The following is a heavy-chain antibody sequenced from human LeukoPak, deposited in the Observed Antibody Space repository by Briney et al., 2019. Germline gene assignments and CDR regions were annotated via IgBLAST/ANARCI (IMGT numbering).Heavy chain of an antibody. D-gene: IGHD5-12*01. CDR3: AKDDRSVSGYENTVVRPFDY. Sequence: GGSLRLSCAASGFTFSSYGMHWVRQAPGKGLEWVAFIRYDGSNKYYADSVKGRFTISRDNSKNTLYLQMNSLRAEDTAVCYCAKDDRSVSGYENTVVRPFDYWGQGTLVTVSS. CDR2: IRYDGSNK. V-gene: IGHV3-30*02. J-gene: IGHJ4*02. CDR1: GFTFSSYG.